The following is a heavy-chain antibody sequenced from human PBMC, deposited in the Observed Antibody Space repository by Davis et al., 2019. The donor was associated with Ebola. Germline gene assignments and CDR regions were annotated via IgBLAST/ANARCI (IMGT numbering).Heavy chain of an antibody. D-gene: IGHD3-3*01. CDR1: GGSISSSSYY. J-gene: IGHJ4*02. Sequence: PSETLSLTCTVSGGSISSSSYYWGWIRQPPGKGLEWIGSIYYSGSTYYNPSLKSRVTISVDTSKNQFSLKLSSVTAADTAVYYCARHERATIFGVVRRPASGFDYWGQGTLVTVSS. CDR2: IYYSGST. CDR3: ARHERATIFGVVRRPASGFDY. V-gene: IGHV4-39*01.